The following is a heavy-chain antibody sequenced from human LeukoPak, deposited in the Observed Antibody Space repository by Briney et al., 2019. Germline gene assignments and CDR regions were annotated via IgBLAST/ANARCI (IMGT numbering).Heavy chain of an antibody. CDR3: ARGGYCSGGSCYSSYDP. CDR1: GGTFSSYA. V-gene: IGHV1-69*13. D-gene: IGHD2-15*01. CDR2: IIPIFGTA. Sequence: GASVKVSCKASGGTFSSYAISWVRQAPEQGLEWMGGIIPIFGTANYAQKFQGRVTITADESTSTAYMELSSLRSEDTAVYYCARGGYCSGGSCYSSYDPWGQGTLVTVSS. J-gene: IGHJ5*02.